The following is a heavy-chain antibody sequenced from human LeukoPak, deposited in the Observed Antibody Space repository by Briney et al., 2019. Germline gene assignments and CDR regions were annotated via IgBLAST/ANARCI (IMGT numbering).Heavy chain of an antibody. CDR2: IKGDGSDK. CDR3: ARDGRDGYNGYFDP. Sequence: AGGSLRLSWIASGFTFSYSWMTWVRQAPGRGLEWVANIKGDGSDKYYVDSVKGRFTISRDNAKKSLYLQMNSLKAEDTAVYYCARDGRDGYNGYFDPWGQGTLVTVSS. J-gene: IGHJ5*02. CDR1: GFTFSYSW. V-gene: IGHV3-7*01. D-gene: IGHD5-24*01.